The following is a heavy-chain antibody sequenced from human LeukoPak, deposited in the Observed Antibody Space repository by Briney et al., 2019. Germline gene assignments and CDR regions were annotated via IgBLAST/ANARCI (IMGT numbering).Heavy chain of an antibody. V-gene: IGHV3-23*01. Sequence: PGGSLRLSCEASGFTFRGFAISGAPGTRGKGLEGVSGISGSGDNTLYADSVKGRFTISRDNSKNTLYLEMNSLRAEDTAIYYCAKMKGHPLPKYYMDVWGQGTTVTVSS. D-gene: IGHD1-26*01. CDR2: ISGSGDNT. CDR3: AKMKGHPLPKYYMDV. J-gene: IGHJ6*01. CDR1: GFTFRGFA.